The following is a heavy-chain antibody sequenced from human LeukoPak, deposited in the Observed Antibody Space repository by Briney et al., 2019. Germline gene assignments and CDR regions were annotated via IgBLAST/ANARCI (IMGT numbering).Heavy chain of an antibody. CDR3: ARDRLSSSWSYYFDY. CDR1: GFTFSSYA. D-gene: IGHD6-13*01. CDR2: ISYDGSNK. Sequence: GRSLRLSCAASGFTFSSYAMYWVRQAPGKGLEWVAVISYDGSNKYYADSVKGRFTISRDNSKNALYLQMNSLRAEDTAVYYCARDRLSSSWSYYFDYWGQGTLVTVSS. V-gene: IGHV3-30-3*01. J-gene: IGHJ4*02.